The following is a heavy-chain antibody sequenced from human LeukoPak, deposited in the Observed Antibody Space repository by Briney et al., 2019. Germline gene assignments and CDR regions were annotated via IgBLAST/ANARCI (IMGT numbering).Heavy chain of an antibody. J-gene: IGHJ4*02. Sequence: PGGSLRLSCAASGFTFSSYAMHWVRQAPGKGLEWVAVISYDGSNKYYADSVKGRFTISRDNSKNTLYLQMNSLRAEDTAVYYCARDDNYYGSGSYKPGYWGQGTLVTVSS. CDR2: ISYDGSNK. V-gene: IGHV3-30-3*01. D-gene: IGHD3-10*01. CDR1: GFTFSSYA. CDR3: ARDDNYYGSGSYKPGY.